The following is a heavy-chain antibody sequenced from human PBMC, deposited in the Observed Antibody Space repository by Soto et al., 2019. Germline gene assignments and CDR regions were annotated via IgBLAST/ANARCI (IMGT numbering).Heavy chain of an antibody. CDR1: GYTFTSYA. Sequence: GASVKVSCKASGYTFTSYAMHWVRQAPGQRLEWMGWINAGNGNTKYSQKFQGRVTTTRDTSASTAYMELSSLRSEDTAVYYCARDSNYDPYYYYYYMDVWGKGTTVTVSS. CDR2: INAGNGNT. J-gene: IGHJ6*03. D-gene: IGHD4-4*01. CDR3: ARDSNYDPYYYYYYMDV. V-gene: IGHV1-3*01.